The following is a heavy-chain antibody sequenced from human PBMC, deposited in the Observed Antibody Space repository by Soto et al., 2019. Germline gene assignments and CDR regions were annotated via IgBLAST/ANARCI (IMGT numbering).Heavy chain of an antibody. CDR3: ARIPMAHLHKDRDYYYGMDV. D-gene: IGHD3-10*01. Sequence: QVQLQESGPGLVKPSQTLSLTCTVSGGSIGSGGYYWSWIRQHPGKGLEWIGYIYYSGSTYYNPSLKSRVTISVDTSKNQFSLKLSSVTAADTAVYYCARIPMAHLHKDRDYYYGMDVWGQGTTVTVSS. V-gene: IGHV4-31*03. J-gene: IGHJ6*02. CDR1: GGSIGSGGYY. CDR2: IYYSGST.